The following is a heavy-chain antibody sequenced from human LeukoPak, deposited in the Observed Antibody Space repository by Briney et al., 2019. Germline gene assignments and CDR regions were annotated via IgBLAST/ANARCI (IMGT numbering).Heavy chain of an antibody. Sequence: ASVKVSCKASGYTFTNYYLHWVRQAPGQGLEWMGIINPSGGSTSYAQKFQGRVTMTRDTSTSTVYMELSSLRSEDTAVYYCARGGLDVVVPAAIDHSLNYWGQGTLVTVSS. CDR1: GYTFTNYY. J-gene: IGHJ4*02. CDR3: ARGGLDVVVPAAIDHSLNY. CDR2: INPSGGST. D-gene: IGHD2-2*01. V-gene: IGHV1-46*01.